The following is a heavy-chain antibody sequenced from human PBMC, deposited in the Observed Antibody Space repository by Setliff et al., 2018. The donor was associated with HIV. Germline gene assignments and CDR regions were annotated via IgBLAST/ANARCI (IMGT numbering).Heavy chain of an antibody. J-gene: IGHJ4*02. CDR3: ASGRYCSTTSCAEFDY. CDR1: GFIFSDYY. D-gene: IGHD2-2*01. Sequence: GGSLRLSCAASGFIFSDYYMSWIRQAPGKGLEWVSDISSSGNTLNYADSVKGRFIISRDNAKNSLYLQMNSLRAEDTAVYFCASGRYCSTTSCAEFDYWGQGALVTVS. CDR2: ISSSGNTL. V-gene: IGHV3-11*01.